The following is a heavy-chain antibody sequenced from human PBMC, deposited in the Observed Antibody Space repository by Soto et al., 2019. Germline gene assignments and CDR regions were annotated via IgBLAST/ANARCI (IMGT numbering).Heavy chain of an antibody. J-gene: IGHJ6*02. D-gene: IGHD3-16*02. Sequence: VRLEESGGGLVKPGESLRLSCAASGFTFSHYSMNWVRQAPGKGLEWVSSISSTSSFIYNADSVRGRFTASRDNAKDSLFSQMNSLRGDDTGVYYCARERGSSGLDVWGQGATVIVSS. CDR1: GFTFSHYS. CDR3: ARERGSSGLDV. V-gene: IGHV3-21*01. CDR2: ISSTSSFI.